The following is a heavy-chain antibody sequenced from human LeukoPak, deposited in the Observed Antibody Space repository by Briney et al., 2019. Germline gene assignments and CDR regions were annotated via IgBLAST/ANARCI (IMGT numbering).Heavy chain of an antibody. D-gene: IGHD3-10*01. Sequence: ASVKVSCKASGYTFTSYDINWVRRATGQGLEWMGWMNPNSGNTGYAQKFQGRVTITRNTSISTAYMELSSLRSEDTAVYYCARAQLGDYYYYMDVWGKGTTVTISS. CDR3: ARAQLGDYYYYMDV. CDR2: MNPNSGNT. J-gene: IGHJ6*03. CDR1: GYTFTSYD. V-gene: IGHV1-8*03.